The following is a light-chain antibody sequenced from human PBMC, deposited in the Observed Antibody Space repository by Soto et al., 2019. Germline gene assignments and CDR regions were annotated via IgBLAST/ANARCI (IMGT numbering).Light chain of an antibody. V-gene: IGKV1-39*01. CDR1: QSITSY. Sequence: DIQMTQSPSSLSASVGDRVTITCRASQSITSYLNWYQQKPGKAPKLLIHSASTLQSGVPSRFSGSGSGTDFTLITSSLQPEDFASYYCLQTYNSWTFGQGTKVDIK. J-gene: IGKJ1*01. CDR3: LQTYNSWT. CDR2: SAS.